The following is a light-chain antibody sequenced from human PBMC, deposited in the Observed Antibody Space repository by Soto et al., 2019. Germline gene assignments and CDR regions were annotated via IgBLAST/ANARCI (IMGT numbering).Light chain of an antibody. V-gene: IGKV3-15*01. CDR1: PTVTTN. CDR3: QQYRNWPPRT. Sequence: EIVMTQSPATLSVSPGERATLSCTASPTVTTNLAWYQHKPGQAPRLLIYGASTRATGIPARFSGSGSGTEFTLTINSLQAEDFAVYYCQQYRNWPPRTFGQGTKVEIE. J-gene: IGKJ1*01. CDR2: GAS.